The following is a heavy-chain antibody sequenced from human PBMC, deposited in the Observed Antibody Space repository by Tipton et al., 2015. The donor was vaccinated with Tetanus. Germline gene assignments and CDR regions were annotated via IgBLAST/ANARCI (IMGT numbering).Heavy chain of an antibody. CDR3: ARGTGDY. Sequence: LRLSCAASGFTLSDYYMSWIRQPPGKGLEWIGYIYYSGSTNYNPSLKSRVTISVDTSKNQFSLKLSSVTAADTAVYYCARGTGDYWGQGTLVTVSS. V-gene: IGHV4-59*01. D-gene: IGHD1-14*01. CDR2: IYYSGST. J-gene: IGHJ4*02. CDR1: GFTLSDYY.